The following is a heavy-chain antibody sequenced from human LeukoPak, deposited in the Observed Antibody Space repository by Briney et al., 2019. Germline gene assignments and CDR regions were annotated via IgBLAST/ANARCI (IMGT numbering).Heavy chain of an antibody. CDR3: MSMVVTLDAFDI. V-gene: IGHV3-73*01. CDR1: GFTFSGSA. Sequence: GGSLRLSCAASGFTFSGSAMHWVRQASGKGLEWVGRIRSKANGYATAYAASVKGRFTISRDDSKNTAYLQMNSLKTEDTAVYYSMSMVVTLDAFDIWGQGTTVTVSS. J-gene: IGHJ3*02. CDR2: IRSKANGYAT. D-gene: IGHD4-23*01.